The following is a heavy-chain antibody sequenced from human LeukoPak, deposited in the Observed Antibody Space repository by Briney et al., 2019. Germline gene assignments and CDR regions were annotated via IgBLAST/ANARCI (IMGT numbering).Heavy chain of an antibody. CDR3: ARSWYNWNYVGAFDI. Sequence: GGSLRLSCAASGFTVSSNYMSWVRQAPGKGLEWVSVIYSGGSTYYADSVKGRFTISRDNSKYTLYLQMNSLRAEDTAVYYCARSWYNWNYVGAFDIWGQGTMVTVSS. V-gene: IGHV3-66*01. CDR2: IYSGGST. D-gene: IGHD1-7*01. CDR1: GFTVSSNY. J-gene: IGHJ3*02.